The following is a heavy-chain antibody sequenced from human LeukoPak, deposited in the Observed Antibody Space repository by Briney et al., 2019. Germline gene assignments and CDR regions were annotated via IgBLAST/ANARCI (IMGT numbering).Heavy chain of an antibody. CDR1: GFTFSSYA. V-gene: IGHV3-23*01. J-gene: IGHJ4*02. CDR3: AKVYSSSIRRPYFDY. CDR2: ISGSGGST. D-gene: IGHD6-6*01. Sequence: GGSLRLSCAASGFTFSSYAMSWVRQAPGKGLEWVSAISGSGGSTYYADSVKGRFTTSRDNPKNTLYLQMNSLRAEDTAVYYRAKVYSSSIRRPYFDYWGQGTLVTVSS.